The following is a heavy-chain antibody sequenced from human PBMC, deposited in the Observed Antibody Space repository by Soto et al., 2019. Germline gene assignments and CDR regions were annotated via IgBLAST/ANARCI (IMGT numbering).Heavy chain of an antibody. V-gene: IGHV3-30*18. D-gene: IGHD3-22*01. CDR2: ISYDGSNK. CDR1: GFTLSSYG. J-gene: IGHJ6*02. CDR3: AKDTRYYYDSSGYPTPSGMDV. Sequence: PGGSLRLSCAASGFTLSSYGMHWVRQAPGKGLEWVAVISYDGSNKYYADSVKGRFTISRDNSKNTLYMQMNSLRAEHTAVYYCAKDTRYYYDSSGYPTPSGMDVWGQGTTVTVSS.